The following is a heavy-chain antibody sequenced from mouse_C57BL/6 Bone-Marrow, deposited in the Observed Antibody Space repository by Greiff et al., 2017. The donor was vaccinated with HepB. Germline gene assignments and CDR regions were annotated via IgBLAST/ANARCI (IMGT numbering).Heavy chain of an antibody. D-gene: IGHD4-1*02. Sequence: QVQLQQSGAELMKPGASVKLSCKATGYTFTGYWIEWVKQRPGHGLEWIGEILPGSGSTNYNEKFKGKATFTADTSSNIAYMQLSSLTTEDSALYYCASQGGSFNWAWFAYWGQGTLVTVSA. CDR2: ILPGSGST. V-gene: IGHV1-9*01. CDR3: ASQGGSFNWAWFAY. CDR1: GYTFTGYW. J-gene: IGHJ3*01.